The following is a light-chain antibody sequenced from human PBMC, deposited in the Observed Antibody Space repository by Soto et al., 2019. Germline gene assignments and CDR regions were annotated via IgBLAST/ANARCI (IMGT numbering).Light chain of an antibody. CDR2: DVS. J-gene: IGLJ2*01. V-gene: IGLV2-11*01. Sequence: QSALTQPRSVSGSPGQSVTISCTGTSSDVGGYNSVSWYQQLPGKAPKLMIYDVSYRPSGVPDRFSGSKSGNTASLTISGLRAEDEADYYCCSSAGSYTVVFGGGTKLTVL. CDR3: CSSAGSYTVV. CDR1: SSDVGGYNS.